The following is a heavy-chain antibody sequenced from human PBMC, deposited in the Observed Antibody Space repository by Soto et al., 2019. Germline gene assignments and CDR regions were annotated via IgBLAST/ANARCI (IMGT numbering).Heavy chain of an antibody. CDR2: ISYDGSNK. D-gene: IGHD3-3*01. CDR1: GFTFSSYA. V-gene: IGHV3-30-3*01. CDR3: ARERITIFGVVIRPTDYYYYGMDV. Sequence: GGSLRLSCAASGFTFSSYAMHWVRQAPGKGLEWVAVISYDGSNKYYADTLKGRFTISRDNSKNTRYLQMNSLRAEDTAVYYCARERITIFGVVIRPTDYYYYGMDVWGQGTTVTVSS. J-gene: IGHJ6*02.